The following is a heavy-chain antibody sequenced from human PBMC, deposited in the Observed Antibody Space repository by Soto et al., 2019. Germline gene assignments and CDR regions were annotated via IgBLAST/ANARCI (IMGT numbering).Heavy chain of an antibody. Sequence: TGWSLRLSCAASGFTFSSYNMNWVRQAPGKGLEWVSSISSSSSYIYYADSVKGRFTISRDNAKNSLYMQMSSLRAEDTAVYYCARVNYSDTSAYYLWGQGTLVIVSA. CDR1: GFTFSSYN. V-gene: IGHV3-21*01. CDR3: ARVNYSDTSAYYL. CDR2: ISSSSSYI. D-gene: IGHD3-22*01. J-gene: IGHJ4*02.